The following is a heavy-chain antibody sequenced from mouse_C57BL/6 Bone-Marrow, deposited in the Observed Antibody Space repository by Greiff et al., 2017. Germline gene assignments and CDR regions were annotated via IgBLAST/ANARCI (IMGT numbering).Heavy chain of an antibody. CDR3: ARGENYYDDYAMDY. CDR1: GYTFTSYW. Sequence: QVQLQQPGAELVKPGASVKLSCKASGYTFTSYWMHWVKQRPGRALEWIGRIDPNSGGTKYNEKLKSKATLTVDKPSSTAYMQLSSLTSEDSAVYYCARGENYYDDYAMDYWGQGTSVTVSS. CDR2: IDPNSGGT. D-gene: IGHD1-1*01. J-gene: IGHJ4*01. V-gene: IGHV1-72*01.